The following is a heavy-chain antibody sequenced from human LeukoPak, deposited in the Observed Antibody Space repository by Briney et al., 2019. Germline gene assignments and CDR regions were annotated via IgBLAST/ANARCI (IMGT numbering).Heavy chain of an antibody. J-gene: IGHJ4*02. CDR2: ISAYNGNT. D-gene: IGHD3-10*01. CDR1: GYTFTSYG. V-gene: IGHV1-18*01. CDR3: ARGVNYYGSGSYRWGSDY. Sequence: ASVKVSCKASGYTFTSYGISWVRQAPGQGLEWMGWISAYNGNTNYAQKLQGRVTMTTDTSTSTAYMELRSLRSDDTAVYYCARGVNYYGSGSYRWGSDYWGQGTLVTVSS.